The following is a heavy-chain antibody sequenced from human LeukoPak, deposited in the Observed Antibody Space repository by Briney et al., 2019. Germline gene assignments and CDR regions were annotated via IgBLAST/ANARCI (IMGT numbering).Heavy chain of an antibody. CDR2: ISHDGSNK. D-gene: IGHD2-15*01. CDR3: AKDRISEETYNWFDP. V-gene: IGHV3-30*18. J-gene: IGHJ5*02. CDR1: GFTFRSYG. Sequence: GRSLRLSCAASGFTFRSYGLHWVRQAPGKGLEWVAVISHDGSNKYYADSVKGRFTISRDNSKNTLYLQMNSLRAEDTAVYYCAKDRISEETYNWFDPWGQGTLVTVSS.